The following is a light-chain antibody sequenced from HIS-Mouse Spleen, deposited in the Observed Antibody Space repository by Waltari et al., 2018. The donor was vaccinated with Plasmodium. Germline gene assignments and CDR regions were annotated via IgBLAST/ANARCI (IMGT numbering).Light chain of an antibody. Sequence: SYELTQPSSVSVSPGQTARITCSGDVLAKKYARWFQQKPGQAPVRVIYKDSGRPSGIPGRFSGSSSGTTVTLTISGAQVEDEADYYCYSAADNNRVFGGGTKLTVL. CDR3: YSAADNNRV. J-gene: IGLJ3*02. CDR1: VLAKKY. V-gene: IGLV3-27*01. CDR2: KDS.